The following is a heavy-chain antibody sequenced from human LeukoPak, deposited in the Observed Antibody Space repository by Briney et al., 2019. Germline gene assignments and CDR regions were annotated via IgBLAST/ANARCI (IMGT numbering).Heavy chain of an antibody. CDR2: IYYSGST. D-gene: IGHD1-26*01. J-gene: IGHJ5*02. CDR1: GYSISSGYY. Sequence: PSQTLSLTCTVSGYSISSGYYWGRIRQPPGKGLEWIASIYYSGSTYYNPSLKSRVTISVDTSKNQLSLKLSSLTAADTAVYYCARHEYSGSYYGLSWFDPWGQGTLVTVSS. V-gene: IGHV4-38-2*02. CDR3: ARHEYSGSYYGLSWFDP.